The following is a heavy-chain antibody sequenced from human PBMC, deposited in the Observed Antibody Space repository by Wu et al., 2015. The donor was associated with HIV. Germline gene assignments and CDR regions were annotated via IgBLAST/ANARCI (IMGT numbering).Heavy chain of an antibody. CDR3: AKLGGMGATRDY. Sequence: QVQLVQSGAEVKKPGASVKVSCKASGYTFTSYYMHWVRQAPGQGLEWMGIINPSGGSTSYAQKFQGRVTMTRDTSTSTVYMELSSLRSEDTAVYYCAKLGGMGATRDYWGQGNPGSPSPQ. D-gene: IGHD1-26*01. J-gene: IGHJ4*02. V-gene: IGHV1-46*03. CDR2: INPSGGST. CDR1: GYTFTSYY.